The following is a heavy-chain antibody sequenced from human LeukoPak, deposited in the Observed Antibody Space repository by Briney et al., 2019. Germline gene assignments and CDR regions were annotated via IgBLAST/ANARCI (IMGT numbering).Heavy chain of an antibody. D-gene: IGHD5-18*01. V-gene: IGHV3-11*05. CDR3: ARGGGYSYGWNDY. J-gene: IGHJ4*02. CDR2: ISTSSSYT. CDR1: GFTVSSNY. Sequence: PGGSLRLSCAVSGFTVSSNYMSWIRQAPGKGLEWVSYISTSSSYTVYADSVKGRFTISRDNAKNSLYLQMNGLRAEDTAVYYCARGGGYSYGWNDYWGQGTLVTVSS.